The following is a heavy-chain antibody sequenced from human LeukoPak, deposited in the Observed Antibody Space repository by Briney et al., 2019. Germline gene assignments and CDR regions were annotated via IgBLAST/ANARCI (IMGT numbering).Heavy chain of an antibody. CDR2: MNSNGGST. V-gene: IGHV3-23*01. D-gene: IGHD6-13*01. CDR3: ANQRSVATAGTFF. Sequence: GGSLRLSCAASGFTFSNAWVSWVRQAPGKGLEWVSGMNSNGGSTYYAESVKGRFTISRDNSNNMLYLQMNSLTADDTAIYYCANQRSVATAGTFFWGQGTMVTVSS. CDR1: GFTFSNAW. J-gene: IGHJ4*02.